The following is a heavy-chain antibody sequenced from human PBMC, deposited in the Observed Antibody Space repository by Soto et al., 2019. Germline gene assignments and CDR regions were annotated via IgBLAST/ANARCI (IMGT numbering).Heavy chain of an antibody. Sequence: QLPLQESGSGLVKPSQTLSLTCAVSGGSISSGGYSWSWIRQPPGKGLEWIGYIYHSGSTYYNPSLKSRVTISVDRSKNQFSLKLSSVTAADTAVYYCARNGGQQLVDYWGQGTLVTVSS. V-gene: IGHV4-30-2*01. J-gene: IGHJ4*02. D-gene: IGHD6-13*01. CDR3: ARNGGQQLVDY. CDR2: IYHSGST. CDR1: GGSISSGGYS.